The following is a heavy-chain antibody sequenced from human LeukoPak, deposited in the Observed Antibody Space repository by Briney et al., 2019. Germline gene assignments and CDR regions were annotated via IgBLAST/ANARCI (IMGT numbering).Heavy chain of an antibody. CDR2: IYYSGST. Sequence: WIRQPPGKGLEWIGSIYYSGSTYYNPSLKSRVTMSVDTSKNQFSLKLSSVTAADTAVYYCARDAGPYYYDSSGYFSYYYYMDVWGKGTTVTISS. CDR3: ARDAGPYYYDSSGYFSYYYYMDV. D-gene: IGHD3-22*01. J-gene: IGHJ6*03. V-gene: IGHV4-39*07.